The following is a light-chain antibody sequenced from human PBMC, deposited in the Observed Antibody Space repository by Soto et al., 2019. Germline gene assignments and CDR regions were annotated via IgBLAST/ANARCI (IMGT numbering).Light chain of an antibody. Sequence: SYELTQPPSVSVAPGKTARVTCGGNNIGSKSVHWYQQKPGQAPVLVIYYNSDRPSGIPERFSGSNSGNTATLTISWVEAGDEADYYCQVWDSSSDHFGGGTKVTVL. J-gene: IGLJ2*01. CDR1: NIGSKS. CDR3: QVWDSSSDH. V-gene: IGLV3-21*04. CDR2: YNS.